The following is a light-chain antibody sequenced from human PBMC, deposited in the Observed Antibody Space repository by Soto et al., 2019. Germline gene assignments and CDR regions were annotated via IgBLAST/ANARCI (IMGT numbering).Light chain of an antibody. CDR3: HQYGSSPRT. J-gene: IGKJ1*01. Sequence: EVVLTQSPGTLSLSPGEGATLSCRASQRVTNNYLAWYQQKPGHPPKLLIYGASSRATGIPDRFSGSGSGTDFTLTLSKMEVEDFAVYFCHQYGSSPRTFGQGTKVEF. CDR2: GAS. CDR1: QRVTNNY. V-gene: IGKV3-20*01.